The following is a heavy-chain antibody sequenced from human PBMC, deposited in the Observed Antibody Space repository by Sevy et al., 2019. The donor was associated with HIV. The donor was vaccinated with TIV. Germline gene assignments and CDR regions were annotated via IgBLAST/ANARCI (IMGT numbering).Heavy chain of an antibody. Sequence: GGSLRLSCAASGFTFSSYAMHWVRQAPGKGLEWVAVISYDGSNKYYADSVKGRFTISRDNSKNTLYLQMNSLRAEDTAVYYCARDKPQPRDYYYYGMDVWGQGTTVTVS. CDR3: ARDKPQPRDYYYYGMDV. CDR2: ISYDGSNK. V-gene: IGHV3-30*04. J-gene: IGHJ6*02. D-gene: IGHD5-18*01. CDR1: GFTFSSYA.